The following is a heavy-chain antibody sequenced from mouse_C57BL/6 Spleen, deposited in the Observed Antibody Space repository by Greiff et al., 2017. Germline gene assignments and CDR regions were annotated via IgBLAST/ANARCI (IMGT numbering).Heavy chain of an antibody. CDR2: IWSGGST. Sequence: QVQLQQSGPGLVQPSQSLSITCTVSGFSLTSYGVHWVRQSPGKGLEWLGVIWSGGSTDYNAACISSVSISKDNSKSQVFFKMNSLQADDTAIFYCARWRDDYFDYWGQGTTLTVSS. CDR1: GFSLTSYG. V-gene: IGHV2-2*01. J-gene: IGHJ2*01. CDR3: ARWRDDYFDY.